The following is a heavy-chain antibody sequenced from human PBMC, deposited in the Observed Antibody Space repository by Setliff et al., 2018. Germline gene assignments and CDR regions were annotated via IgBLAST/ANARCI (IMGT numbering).Heavy chain of an antibody. CDR3: ARAPRLEWILPTFDY. V-gene: IGHV1-18*01. CDR2: ISAYTGKT. Sequence: ASVKVSCKASGYTFTLYALHWVRQAPGQGFEWMGWISAYTGKTDYAQNFQGRITMTTDTSTSTAYMELRSLRSDDTAIYYCARAPRLEWILPTFDYWGQGTPVTVSS. CDR1: GYTFTLYA. J-gene: IGHJ4*02. D-gene: IGHD3-3*01.